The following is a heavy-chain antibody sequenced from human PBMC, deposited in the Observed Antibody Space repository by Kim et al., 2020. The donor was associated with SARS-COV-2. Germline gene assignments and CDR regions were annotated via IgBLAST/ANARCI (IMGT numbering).Heavy chain of an antibody. Sequence: GGSLRLSCAASGFTFSSYAMSWVRQAPGKGLEWVSAISGSGGSTYYADSVKGRFTISRDNSKNTLYLQMNSLRAEDTAVYYCAKGDSSGWYHPGVFDYWGQGTLVTVSS. CDR3: AKGDSSGWYHPGVFDY. J-gene: IGHJ4*02. V-gene: IGHV3-23*01. CDR1: GFTFSSYA. D-gene: IGHD6-19*01. CDR2: ISGSGGST.